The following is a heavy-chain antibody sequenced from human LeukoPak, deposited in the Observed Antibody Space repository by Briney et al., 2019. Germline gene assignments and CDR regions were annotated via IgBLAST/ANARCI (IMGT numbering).Heavy chain of an antibody. CDR2: ISVSGGST. Sequence: GGSLRLSCAASGFTFSSYAMSWVRQAPGKGLEWVSVISVSGGSTYYADSVKGRFTISRDNSKNTLYLQMNSLRAEDTAVYYCAKDLSRSGDYWGRGTLVTVSS. J-gene: IGHJ4*02. CDR3: AKDLSRSGDY. V-gene: IGHV3-23*01. CDR1: GFTFSSYA. D-gene: IGHD3-3*01.